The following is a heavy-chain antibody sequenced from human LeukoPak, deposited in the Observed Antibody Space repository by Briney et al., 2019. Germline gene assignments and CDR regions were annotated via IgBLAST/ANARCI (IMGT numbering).Heavy chain of an antibody. CDR3: ASTTMVRGVMVY. D-gene: IGHD3-10*01. Sequence: GASVKISCKASGYTFTSYGISWVRQAPGQGLEWMGWISAYNGNTNYAQKLQGRVTMTTDTSTSTAYMELRSLRSDDTAVYYCASTTMVRGVMVYWGQGTLVTVSS. V-gene: IGHV1-18*01. J-gene: IGHJ4*02. CDR2: ISAYNGNT. CDR1: GYTFTSYG.